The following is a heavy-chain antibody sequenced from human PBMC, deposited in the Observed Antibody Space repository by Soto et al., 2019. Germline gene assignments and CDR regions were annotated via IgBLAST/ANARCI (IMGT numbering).Heavy chain of an antibody. CDR3: ARDYSSSWYRWFNP. Sequence: ASVKVSCKASGYTFTTYGISWVQQAPGQGLEWMGWISAYNGNTNYAQKVQGRVTMTTDTSTSTAYMELRSLRSDDTAVYYCARDYSSSWYRWFNPWGKGTLVTV. V-gene: IGHV1-18*01. J-gene: IGHJ5*02. CDR2: ISAYNGNT. CDR1: GYTFTTYG. D-gene: IGHD6-13*01.